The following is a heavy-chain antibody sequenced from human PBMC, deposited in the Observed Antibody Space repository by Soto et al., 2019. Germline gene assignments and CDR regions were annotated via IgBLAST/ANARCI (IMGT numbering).Heavy chain of an antibody. V-gene: IGHV1-69*13. D-gene: IGHD3-16*01. CDR1: GGTFSSYA. CDR2: IIPIFGTA. J-gene: IGHJ5*02. Sequence: SVKVSCKASGGTFSSYAISWVRQAPGQGLEWMGGIIPIFGTANYAQKFQGRVTITADESTSTAYMELSSLRSEDTAVYYCAREGDDLNWFDPWGQGTLVTVSS. CDR3: AREGDDLNWFDP.